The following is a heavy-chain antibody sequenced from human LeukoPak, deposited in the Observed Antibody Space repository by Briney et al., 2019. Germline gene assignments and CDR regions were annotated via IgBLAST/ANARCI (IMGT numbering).Heavy chain of an antibody. J-gene: IGHJ6*04. CDR1: GYSFTSYW. Sequence: GESLKISCKGSGYSFTSYWIGWVRQMPGKGLEWMGIIYPGDSDTRYSPSFQGQVTISADKSISTAYLQWSSLKASDTAMYYCARLGYSYGPEDYYYYGVDVWGKGTTVTVSS. V-gene: IGHV5-51*01. D-gene: IGHD5-18*01. CDR3: ARLGYSYGPEDYYYYGVDV. CDR2: IYPGDSDT.